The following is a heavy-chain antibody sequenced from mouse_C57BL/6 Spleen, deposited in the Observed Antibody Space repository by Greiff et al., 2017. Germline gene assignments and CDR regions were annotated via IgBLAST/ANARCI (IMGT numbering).Heavy chain of an antibody. Sequence: DVQLQESGPGLVKPSQSLSLTCSVTGYSITSGYYWNWIRQFPGNKLEWMGYLSYDGSNHYNPSLKNRISITRDTSKNQFFLKLNSVTTEDTATYYCARGGPYYFYYWGQGTTLTVSS. V-gene: IGHV3-6*01. CDR1: GYSITSGYY. CDR2: LSYDGSN. J-gene: IGHJ2*01. CDR3: ARGGPYYFYY.